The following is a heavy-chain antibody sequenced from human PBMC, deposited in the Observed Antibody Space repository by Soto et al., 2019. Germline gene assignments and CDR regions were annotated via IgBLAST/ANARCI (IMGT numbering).Heavy chain of an antibody. V-gene: IGHV4-4*07. CDR3: VRDVESPGISGSWGAFDI. CDR1: GGSIRNYF. D-gene: IGHD1-20*01. CDR2: IYSSGNT. J-gene: IGHJ3*02. Sequence: QVQLQESGPGLVKPSETLSLICTVSGGSIRNYFWTWIRQPAGKGLEWIGRIYSSGNTVYNASLMSRVTMSIDMSKNQFSLKLSSMTAADTAVYYCVRDVESPGISGSWGAFDIWGQGTVVTVSS.